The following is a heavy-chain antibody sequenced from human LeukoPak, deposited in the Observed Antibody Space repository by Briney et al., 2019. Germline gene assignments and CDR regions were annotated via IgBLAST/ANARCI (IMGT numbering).Heavy chain of an antibody. Sequence: SETLSLTCTVSGVSITSGTYYWTWIRQPAGKGLEWIGRIYSTGRVNYNPSLKSRVTMLLDTSKNHISLKLTSVTAADTAVYYCARQDYGDYVGWVPGGFDPWGQGTLVTVSS. D-gene: IGHD4-17*01. J-gene: IGHJ5*02. CDR2: IYSTGRV. CDR1: GVSITSGTYY. V-gene: IGHV4-61*02. CDR3: ARQDYGDYVGWVPGGFDP.